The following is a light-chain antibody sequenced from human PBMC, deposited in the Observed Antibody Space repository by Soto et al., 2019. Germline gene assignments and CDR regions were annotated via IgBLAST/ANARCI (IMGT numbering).Light chain of an antibody. CDR2: EGT. Sequence: QSVLTQPASVSGSPGQSITISCTGSSSDIGSYNLVSWYQHHPGKAPKLMIYEGTNRPSGVSNRFSGSKSGNTASLTISELQAEDEADYYCCSYARGSTLIFGGGTKVTVL. CDR1: SSDIGSYNL. J-gene: IGLJ2*01. CDR3: CSYARGSTLI. V-gene: IGLV2-23*01.